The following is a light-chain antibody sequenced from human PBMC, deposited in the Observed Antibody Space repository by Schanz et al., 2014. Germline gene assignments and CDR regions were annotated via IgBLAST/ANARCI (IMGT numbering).Light chain of an antibody. Sequence: EVVLTQSPGSLSLSPAERGTLSCRASQGVTSNYLAWYQQRPGQAPRLLMSGVHDRASGIPDRFSGSGSETDFSLTISRVEPEDSAVYYCQQYGESLWTFGPGTRVQIK. CDR2: GVH. J-gene: IGKJ1*01. CDR1: QGVTSNY. CDR3: QQYGESLWT. V-gene: IGKV3-20*01.